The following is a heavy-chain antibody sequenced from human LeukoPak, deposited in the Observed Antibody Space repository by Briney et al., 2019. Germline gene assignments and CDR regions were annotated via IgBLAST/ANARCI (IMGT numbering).Heavy chain of an antibody. CDR2: IKQDGSEI. CDR1: GFTFSSYW. CDR3: ARVQNYYGSGTYYKAFDI. J-gene: IGHJ3*02. V-gene: IGHV3-7*01. D-gene: IGHD3-10*01. Sequence: GGSLRLSCAASGFTFSSYWMHWVRQAPGKGLEWVANIKQDGSEIYYVDSVRGRFTISRDNTKNSLYLQMNSLRAEDTAVYYCARVQNYYGSGTYYKAFDIWGQGTMVTVSS.